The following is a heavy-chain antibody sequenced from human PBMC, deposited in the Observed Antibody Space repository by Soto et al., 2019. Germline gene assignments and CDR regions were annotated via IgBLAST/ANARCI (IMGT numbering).Heavy chain of an antibody. Sequence: QVQLVESGRGVVQPGRSLRLSCAASGFTFSSYGMHWVRQAPGKGLEWVAVIWYDGSNKYYADSVKGRFTISRDNSKNTLYLQMNSLRAEDTAVYYCARDWMGATEYYFDYWGQGTLVTVSS. V-gene: IGHV3-33*01. CDR2: IWYDGSNK. J-gene: IGHJ4*02. D-gene: IGHD1-26*01. CDR3: ARDWMGATEYYFDY. CDR1: GFTFSSYG.